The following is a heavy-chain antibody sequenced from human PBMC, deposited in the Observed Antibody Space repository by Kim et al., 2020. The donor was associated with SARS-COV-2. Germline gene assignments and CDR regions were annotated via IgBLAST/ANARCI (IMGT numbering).Heavy chain of an antibody. CDR1: GGSISSSSYY. CDR2: IYYSGST. D-gene: IGHD3-9*01. J-gene: IGHJ4*02. V-gene: IGHV4-39*07. Sequence: SETLSLTCTVSGGSISSSSYYWGWIRQPPGKGLEWIGSIYYSGSTYYNPSLKSRVTISVDTSKNQFSLKLSSVTAADTAVYYCARDRGDDILTFDYWGQGTLVAVSS. CDR3: ARDRGDDILTFDY.